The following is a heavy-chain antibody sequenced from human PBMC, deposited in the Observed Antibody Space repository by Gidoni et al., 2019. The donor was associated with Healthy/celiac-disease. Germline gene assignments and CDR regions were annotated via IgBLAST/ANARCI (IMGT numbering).Heavy chain of an antibody. CDR3: ARGRYYGSGTPTIDY. D-gene: IGHD3-10*01. CDR2: IYYTGST. J-gene: IGHJ4*02. Sequence: QVQLQESAPGLVKPSETLSLTCTVSGGSISSYYWSWIRQPPGKGLEWIGYIYYTGSTKYNPSLKSRVTISVDTSKNQFSLKLSSVTTADTAVYYCARGRYYGSGTPTIDYWGQGTLVTVSS. CDR1: GGSISSYY. V-gene: IGHV4-59*01.